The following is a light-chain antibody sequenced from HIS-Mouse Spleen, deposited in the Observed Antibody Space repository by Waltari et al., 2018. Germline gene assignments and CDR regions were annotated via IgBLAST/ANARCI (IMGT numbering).Light chain of an antibody. CDR3: YSTDSSGNHRV. V-gene: IGLV3-10*01. CDR2: EDS. J-gene: IGLJ2*01. Sequence: SYELTQPPSVSVSPGQTARITCPGDALPKKYAYWYKQKSGQAPVLVIYEDSKRPSGIPERFSGSSSGTMATLTSSGAQVEDEADYYCYSTDSSGNHRVFGGGTKLTVL. CDR1: ALPKKY.